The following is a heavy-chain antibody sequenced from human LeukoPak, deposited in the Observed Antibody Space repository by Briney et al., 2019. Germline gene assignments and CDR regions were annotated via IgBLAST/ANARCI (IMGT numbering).Heavy chain of an antibody. CDR3: ARARMGFGTIDYYFDY. Sequence: SETLSLTCTVSGGSISSGSYYWSWIRQPAGKGLEWIGRIYTSGSTNYNPSLKSRVTISVDTSKNQFSLKLSSVTAADTAVYYCARARMGFGTIDYYFDYWGQGTLVTVSS. D-gene: IGHD3-10*01. V-gene: IGHV4-61*02. CDR1: GGSISSGSYY. CDR2: IYTSGST. J-gene: IGHJ4*02.